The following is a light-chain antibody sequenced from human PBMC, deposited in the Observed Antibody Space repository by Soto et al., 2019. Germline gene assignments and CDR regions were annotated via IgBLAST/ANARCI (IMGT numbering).Light chain of an antibody. CDR1: QDIINH. Sequence: DIQMNQSPSSLSASVGDTVTITCRASQDIINHLAWYQQRPGKVPNLLIYGASTLQPGVPSRFRGSGSGTHLTLTISSLQHEDVATYYFQNYHQALVTFGQGTRLDFK. V-gene: IGKV1-27*01. J-gene: IGKJ5*01. CDR3: QNYHQALVT. CDR2: GAS.